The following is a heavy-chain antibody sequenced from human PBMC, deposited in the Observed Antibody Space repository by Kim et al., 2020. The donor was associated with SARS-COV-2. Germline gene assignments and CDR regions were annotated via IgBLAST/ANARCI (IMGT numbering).Heavy chain of an antibody. CDR2: IYYSGST. J-gene: IGHJ4*02. V-gene: IGHV4-59*13. D-gene: IGHD3-10*01. CDR1: GGSISSYY. Sequence: SETLSLTCTVSGGSISSYYWSWIRQPPGKGLEWIGDIYYSGSTNYNPSLKSRVTISVDTSKNQFSLKLSSVTAADTAVYYCARGGPMVRGVIITTSYLPTLFDYWGQGTLVTVSS. CDR3: ARGGPMVRGVIITTSYLPTLFDY.